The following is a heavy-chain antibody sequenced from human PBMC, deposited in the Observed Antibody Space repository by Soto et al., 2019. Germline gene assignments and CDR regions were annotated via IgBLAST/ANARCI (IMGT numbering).Heavy chain of an antibody. V-gene: IGHV1-2*02. D-gene: IGHD6-19*01. CDR3: AAAAIPVAGRHPDF. Sequence: ASVKVSCKASGYMFTGFYLHWVRQAPGPGREWMGWINPNNGVTTYAKNFQGRVTMTRDSSISTAYMELSSLRSDDTAVYFCAAAAIPVAGRHPDFWGQGTVVTVSS. CDR2: INPNNGVT. J-gene: IGHJ4*02. CDR1: GYMFTGFY.